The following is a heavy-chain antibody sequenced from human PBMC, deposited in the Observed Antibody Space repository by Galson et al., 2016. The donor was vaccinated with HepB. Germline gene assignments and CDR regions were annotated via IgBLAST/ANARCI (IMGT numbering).Heavy chain of an antibody. CDR3: AKGSPDISGYYYSYYGFDV. V-gene: IGHV3-30*02. Sequence: DSVKGRFAISRDNARNTLYLQMNSLRAEDTAVYYCAKGSPDISGYYYSYYGFDVWGQGTTVTVSS. J-gene: IGHJ6*02. D-gene: IGHD6-19*01.